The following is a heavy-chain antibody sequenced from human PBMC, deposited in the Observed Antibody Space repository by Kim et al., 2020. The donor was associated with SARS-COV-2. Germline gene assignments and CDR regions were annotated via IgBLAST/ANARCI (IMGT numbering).Heavy chain of an antibody. V-gene: IGHV3-74*01. J-gene: IGHJ4*02. Sequence: ADSVKGRFTISRDNAKNTLYLQMNSLRADDTDVYYCASRINGGNSGIDFWGQGTLVTVSS. D-gene: IGHD2-21*01. CDR3: ASRINGGNSGIDF.